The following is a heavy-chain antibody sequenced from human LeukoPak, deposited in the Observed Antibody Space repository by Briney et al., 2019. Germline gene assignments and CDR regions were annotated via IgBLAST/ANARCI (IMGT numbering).Heavy chain of an antibody. CDR2: ISSSSSTI. CDR1: GFTFSSYS. Sequence: GGSLRLSCAASGFTFSSYSMNWVRQAPEKGLEWVSYISSSSSTIYYADSVKGRFTISRDNAKNSLYLQMNSLRAEDTAVYYCARDPPILPSMVRGSPNDYWGQGTLVTVSS. J-gene: IGHJ4*02. CDR3: ARDPPILPSMVRGSPNDY. D-gene: IGHD3-10*01. V-gene: IGHV3-48*04.